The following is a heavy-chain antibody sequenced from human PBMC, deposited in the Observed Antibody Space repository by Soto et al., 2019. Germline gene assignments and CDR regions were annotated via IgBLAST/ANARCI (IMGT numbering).Heavy chain of an antibody. D-gene: IGHD3-3*01. CDR1: GYTFTGYY. V-gene: IGHV1-2*04. J-gene: IGHJ6*02. CDR2: INPNSGGT. CDR3: ARTGITIFGVARAGMDV. Sequence: ASVKFSCKASGYTFTGYYMHWVRQAPGQGLEWMGWINPNSGGTNYAQKFQGWVTMTRDTSISTAYMELSRLRSDDTAVYYCARTGITIFGVARAGMDVWGQGTTVTVSS.